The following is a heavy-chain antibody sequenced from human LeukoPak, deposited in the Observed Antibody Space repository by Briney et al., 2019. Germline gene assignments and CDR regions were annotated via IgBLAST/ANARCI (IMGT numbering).Heavy chain of an antibody. D-gene: IGHD3-3*01. Sequence: GGSLRLSCAASGFTFTSYGISWVRQAPGQGLEWMGWISAYNGNTNYAQKLQGRVTMTTDTSTSTAYMELRSLRSDDTAVYYCARDSITIFGVVDYWGQGTLVTVSS. J-gene: IGHJ4*02. CDR1: GFTFTSYG. CDR2: ISAYNGNT. V-gene: IGHV1-18*01. CDR3: ARDSITIFGVVDY.